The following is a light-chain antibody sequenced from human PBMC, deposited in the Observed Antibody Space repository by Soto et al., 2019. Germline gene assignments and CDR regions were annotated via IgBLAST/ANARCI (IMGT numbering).Light chain of an antibody. CDR2: RNN. CDR1: TSNIGSNY. CDR3: ATWDDSLSGYI. Sequence: QSVLTQPPSASGTPGQRVTISCSGSTSNIGSNYVYWYQQLPGTAPTLLIYRNNQRPSGVPDRFSGAKSGTSASLAISGLRTEDEADYSCATWDDSLSGYIFGTGTKVTVL. V-gene: IGLV1-47*01. J-gene: IGLJ1*01.